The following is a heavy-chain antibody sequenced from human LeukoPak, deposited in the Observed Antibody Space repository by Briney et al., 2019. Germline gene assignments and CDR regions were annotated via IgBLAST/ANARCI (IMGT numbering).Heavy chain of an antibody. V-gene: IGHV4-61*02. CDR2: IYTLRST. CDR1: GGSFSSGSYY. J-gene: IGHJ4*02. Sequence: TLSLTCTVSGGSFSSGSYYWSWIPQPAGEGLEWIECIYTLRSTNSHPSLTSRAPISVDTYKNQSSLKLSSMTAADPAVYYCARVSGPFDSWGQGTLVTVSS. CDR3: ARVSGPFDS.